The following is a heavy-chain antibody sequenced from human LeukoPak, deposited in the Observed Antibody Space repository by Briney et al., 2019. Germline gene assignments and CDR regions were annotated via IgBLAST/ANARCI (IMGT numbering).Heavy chain of an antibody. CDR1: GGSISSTGYY. V-gene: IGHV4-39*01. CDR2: MYHSGST. Sequence: PSETLSLTCTVSGGSISSTGYYWGWIRQPPGKGLDWIASMYHSGSTYYNPSLKSRVTISVDTSKNQFSLRLSSVTAADTAVYYCAKQGPTVVTHFDSWGQGTLVTVSS. J-gene: IGHJ4*02. D-gene: IGHD4-23*01. CDR3: AKQGPTVVTHFDS.